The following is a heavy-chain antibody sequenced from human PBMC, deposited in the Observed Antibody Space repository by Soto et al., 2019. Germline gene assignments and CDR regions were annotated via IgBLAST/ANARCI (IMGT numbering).Heavy chain of an antibody. CDR3: ASNIFYYDSSGSLASHYGLDV. D-gene: IGHD3-22*01. V-gene: IGHV1-18*01. CDR1: GYTLSTYG. Sequence: QVQLVQSRAEVKKPGASVKVSCKASGYTLSTYGVSWVRQAPGQGLEWMGWISAFNGDTNYAQRFQGRVTMTSDTSTSTASMELRSLRSDDTAVYYCASNIFYYDSSGSLASHYGLDVWGQGTTVIVSS. CDR2: ISAFNGDT. J-gene: IGHJ6*02.